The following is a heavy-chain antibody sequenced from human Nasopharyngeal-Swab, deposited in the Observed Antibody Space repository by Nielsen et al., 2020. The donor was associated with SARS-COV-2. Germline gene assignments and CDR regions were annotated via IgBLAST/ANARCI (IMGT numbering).Heavy chain of an antibody. V-gene: IGHV4-34*01. CDR3: ARLLSGTKPPHDAFDI. Sequence: SETLSLTCAVFSGSFSDYKWHWIRQPPGKGLEWIGEINHGGTTNYNPSLKSRVTISIDTSRNQFSLKLSSVTAADTAVYYCARLLSGTKPPHDAFDIWGQGTMVTVSS. D-gene: IGHD1-26*01. CDR1: SGSFSDYK. J-gene: IGHJ3*02. CDR2: INHGGTT.